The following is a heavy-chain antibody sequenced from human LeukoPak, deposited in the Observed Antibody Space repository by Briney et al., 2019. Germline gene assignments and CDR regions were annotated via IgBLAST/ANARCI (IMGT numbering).Heavy chain of an antibody. D-gene: IGHD6-19*01. J-gene: IGHJ4*02. CDR3: ARAPSSGQPNYFDY. CDR2: ISSSSVYI. Sequence: GGSLRLSCAASGFTFSSYAMSWVRQAPGKGLEWVSSISSSSVYIYYADSLKGRFTISRDNARNSLYLQMNSLRAEDTAVYYCARAPSSGQPNYFDYWGQGTLVTVSS. CDR1: GFTFSSYA. V-gene: IGHV3-21*01.